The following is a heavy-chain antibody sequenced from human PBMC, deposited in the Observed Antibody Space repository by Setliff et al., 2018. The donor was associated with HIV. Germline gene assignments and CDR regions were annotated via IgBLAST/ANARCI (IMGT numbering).Heavy chain of an antibody. Sequence: GGSLRLSCAASGFTFTNYWMAWIRQAPGRGLEWAAIISNDGGREYYVDSVKGRFTISRDNANSSLYLQMNSLRAEDTAVYYCARAEGAAGGGYSLGSFDYWGQGAPVTVSS. CDR1: GFTFTNYW. CDR2: ISNDGGRE. D-gene: IGHD5-18*01. J-gene: IGHJ4*02. V-gene: IGHV3-7*01. CDR3: ARAEGAAGGGYSLGSFDY.